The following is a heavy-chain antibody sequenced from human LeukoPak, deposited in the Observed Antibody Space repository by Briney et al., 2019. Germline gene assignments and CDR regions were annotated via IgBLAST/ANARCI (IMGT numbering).Heavy chain of an antibody. CDR3: ARVRGYSYANEYHFEY. Sequence: GGSLRLSCAASGFTFSDYYMSWIRQAPGKGLEWVSTISGGDGSTYYTDSVKGRFTISRDNSKSTLYLQMNLLRADDTALYYCARVRGYSYANEYHFEYWGQGTLVTVSS. V-gene: IGHV3-23*01. CDR2: ISGGDGST. J-gene: IGHJ4*02. D-gene: IGHD5-18*01. CDR1: GFTFSDYY.